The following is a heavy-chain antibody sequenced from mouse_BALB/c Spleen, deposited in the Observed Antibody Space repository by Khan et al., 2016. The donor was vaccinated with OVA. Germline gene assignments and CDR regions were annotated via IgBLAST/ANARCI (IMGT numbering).Heavy chain of an antibody. CDR2: ISPGSGDT. CDR3: ARGNYFGYTCAY. J-gene: IGHJ3*01. CDR1: GYTFTDYY. Sequence: QVRLQQSGAELARPGASVKLSCKASGYTFTDYYINWVKQRTGQGLEWIGEISPGSGDTYYNERFKGKATLTADKSSSTAYMQLSSLTSEASAVYFCARGNYFGYTCAYWGQGTLVTVSA. D-gene: IGHD1-2*01. V-gene: IGHV1-77*01.